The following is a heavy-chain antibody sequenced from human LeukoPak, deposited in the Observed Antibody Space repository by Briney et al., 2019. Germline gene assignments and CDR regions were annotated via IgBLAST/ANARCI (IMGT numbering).Heavy chain of an antibody. D-gene: IGHD1-1*01. V-gene: IGHV7-4-1*02. Sequence: GASVKVSCKASGGTFSSYAISWVRQAPGQGLEWMGWINTNTGNPTYAQGFTGRFVFSLDTSVSTAYLQISSLKAEDTAVYYCARDYNWNDSVGAFDIWGQGTMVTVSS. CDR2: INTNTGNP. J-gene: IGHJ3*02. CDR1: GGTFSSYA. CDR3: ARDYNWNDSVGAFDI.